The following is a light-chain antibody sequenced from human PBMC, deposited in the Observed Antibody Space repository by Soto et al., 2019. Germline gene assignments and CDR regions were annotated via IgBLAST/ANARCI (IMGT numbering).Light chain of an antibody. V-gene: IGKV1-27*01. CDR1: QGISNY. Sequence: DIQMTQSPSPLSASVGDRVTITCRASQGISNYLAWYQQKPGKVPKLLIYAASTLQSGVPSRFSGSGSGTDFTLTISSLQPEDVATYYCQKYNSALGFTFGPGTKVDIK. CDR2: AAS. J-gene: IGKJ3*01. CDR3: QKYNSALGFT.